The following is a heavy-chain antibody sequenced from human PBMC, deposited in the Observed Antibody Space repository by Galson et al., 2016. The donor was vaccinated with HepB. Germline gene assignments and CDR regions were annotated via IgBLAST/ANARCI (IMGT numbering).Heavy chain of an antibody. CDR1: GFAFSTYA. CDR3: ARAPPLPATVGGYDS. V-gene: IGHV3-23*01. D-gene: IGHD2-2*01. J-gene: IGHJ4*02. CDR2: IVEDGSNT. Sequence: SLRLSCAASGFAFSTYAMTWVRQAPGKGLEWVSSIVEDGSNTYSADSVKGRFTISRDNAKNTLYLEMNSLRAEDTAVYYCARAPPLPATVGGYDSWGQGILVTVSS.